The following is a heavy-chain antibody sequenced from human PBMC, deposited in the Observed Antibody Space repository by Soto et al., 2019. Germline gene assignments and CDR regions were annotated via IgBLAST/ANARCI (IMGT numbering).Heavy chain of an antibody. D-gene: IGHD6-13*01. CDR2: INAANGDA. J-gene: IGHJ5*02. CDR3: VRRHVSATGIDWLDP. Sequence: ASVKVSCKASGYTFTSYGIHWVRQAPGQRLEWMGWINAANGDAKYSPKFQGRVTITRDTSASTAYMELSSLRSEDTAVYYCVRRHVSATGIDWLDPWGQGTLVTVYS. V-gene: IGHV1-3*01. CDR1: GYTFTSYG.